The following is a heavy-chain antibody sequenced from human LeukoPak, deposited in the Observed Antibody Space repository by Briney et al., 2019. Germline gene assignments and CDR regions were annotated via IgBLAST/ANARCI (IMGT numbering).Heavy chain of an antibody. CDR1: GGSFSGYY. CDR2: INHRGST. Sequence: SETLSLTCAVYGGSFSGYYWSWIRQPPGKGLEWIGEINHRGSTNYNPSLKSRVTISVDTSKNQFSLKLSSVIAADTAVYFCARVGYSYVINDWSRTGLGAYPTKYYYHMDVWGKGTTVTVSS. CDR3: ARVGYSYVINDWSRTGLGAYPTKYYYHMDV. V-gene: IGHV4-34*01. J-gene: IGHJ6*03. D-gene: IGHD5-18*01.